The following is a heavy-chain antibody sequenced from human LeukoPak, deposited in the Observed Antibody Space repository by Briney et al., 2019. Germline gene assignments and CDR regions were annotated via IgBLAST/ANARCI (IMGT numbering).Heavy chain of an antibody. D-gene: IGHD5-18*01. CDR2: IYDNSGNNPT. CDR1: GGSMSRYY. Sequence: LETLSLTCSVSGGSMSRYYWSWIRQPPGKGLEWIGYIYDNSGNNPTNYNPSLKSRVTISLDASNNQFSLKLTSLTAADTAVYYCARHPGIQLWIDYWGQGTLVTVSS. J-gene: IGHJ4*02. V-gene: IGHV4-59*08. CDR3: ARHPGIQLWIDY.